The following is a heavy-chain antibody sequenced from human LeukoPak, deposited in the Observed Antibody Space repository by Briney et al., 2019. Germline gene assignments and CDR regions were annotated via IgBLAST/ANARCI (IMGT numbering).Heavy chain of an antibody. V-gene: IGHV3-48*03. Sequence: GGSLRLSCAASGFTFSSYEMNWVRQAPGKGLEWVSYINSSGSTIYYADSVKGRFTISRDNAKNSLYLQMNSLRAEDTAVYYCAREGMVRGVMFDYWGQGTLVTVSS. J-gene: IGHJ4*02. D-gene: IGHD3-10*01. CDR3: AREGMVRGVMFDY. CDR2: INSSGSTI. CDR1: GFTFSSYE.